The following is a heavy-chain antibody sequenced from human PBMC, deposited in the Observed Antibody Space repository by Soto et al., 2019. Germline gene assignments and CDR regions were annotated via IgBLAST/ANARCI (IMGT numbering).Heavy chain of an antibody. J-gene: IGHJ4*02. CDR1: GFTFSSYW. D-gene: IGHD4-17*01. CDR2: INSDGSST. Sequence: EVQLVESGGGLVQPGGSLRLSCEASGFTFSSYWMHWVRQAPGKGLVWVSRINSDGSSTSYADSVKGRFTISRDNAKNTLYLQMNSLRAEDTAVYYCARHYGDYPPADYWGQGTLVTVSS. CDR3: ARHYGDYPPADY. V-gene: IGHV3-74*01.